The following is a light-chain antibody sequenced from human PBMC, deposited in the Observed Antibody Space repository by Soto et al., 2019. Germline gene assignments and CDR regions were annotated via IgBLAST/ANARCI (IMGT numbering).Light chain of an antibody. CDR1: QDILSW. CDR2: ASS. J-gene: IGKJ3*01. CDR3: QRANTFPIT. V-gene: IGKV1-12*01. Sequence: DIQMTQSPSSVSASVGDTVTITCRASQDILSWLAWYQQKPGEAPRLLIYASSNLQSGVPSRFSGSRSGTDFPLTISSLQPEDFATSYCQRANTFPITFGPGTRLDIK.